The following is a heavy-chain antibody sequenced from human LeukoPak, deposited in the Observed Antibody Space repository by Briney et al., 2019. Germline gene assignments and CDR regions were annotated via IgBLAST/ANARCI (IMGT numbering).Heavy chain of an antibody. D-gene: IGHD5-24*01. CDR1: GFTFNNYG. J-gene: IGHJ4*02. V-gene: IGHV3-30*02. Sequence: GGSLRLSCAASGFTFNNYGMFWFRQAPGKGLDWVSFIRFDGSHKYYADSVKGRFTISRDNSKNTVYLQMDSLKTEDTALYYCARQMATILDGILDYWGQGTLVTVSS. CDR3: ARQMATILDGILDY. CDR2: IRFDGSHK.